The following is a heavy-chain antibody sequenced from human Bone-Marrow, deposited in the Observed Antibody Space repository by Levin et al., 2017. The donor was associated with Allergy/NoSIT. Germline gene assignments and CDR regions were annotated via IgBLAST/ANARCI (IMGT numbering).Heavy chain of an antibody. CDR2: INWKGGSI. CDR1: GFSVEDFD. D-gene: IGHD1/OR15-1a*01. Sequence: GGSLRLSCVVSGFSVEDFDMDWVRLVPGKGLEWVSGINWKGGSIGYAGSVKGRFTLSRDNAKNSLHLEINSLRAEDTALYYCAREGSGTYVFDICGQETMVTVSS. J-gene: IGHJ3*02. CDR3: AREGSGTYVFDI. V-gene: IGHV3-20*04.